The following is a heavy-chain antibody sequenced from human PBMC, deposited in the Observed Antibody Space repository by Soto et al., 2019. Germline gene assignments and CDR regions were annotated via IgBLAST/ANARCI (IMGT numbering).Heavy chain of an antibody. V-gene: IGHV1-3*01. Sequence: ASVKVSCKASGYIFTDYYMHWVRQAPGQKLGWMGRINASNGITKYSQKFQGRVTITRDTSASTAYMELSSLRSEDTAVYYCARSLTYYDILTGYPGANGMDVWGQGTTVTVSS. CDR1: GYIFTDYY. CDR3: ARSLTYYDILTGYPGANGMDV. J-gene: IGHJ6*02. CDR2: INASNGIT. D-gene: IGHD3-9*01.